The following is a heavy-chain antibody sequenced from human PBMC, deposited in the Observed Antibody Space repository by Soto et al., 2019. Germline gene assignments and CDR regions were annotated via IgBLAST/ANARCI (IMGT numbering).Heavy chain of an antibody. CDR1: GFTFSRFA. D-gene: IGHD3-3*01. CDR3: ANDVWKPAIFREVTFS. Sequence: GVSLRLSCAGSGFTFSRFAMSWVRQVPGKRLEWVSAISGSGQTTYYADSVKGRFTVSRDNSNNTLYLHMNSLRAEDTAVSYCANDVWKPAIFREVTFSWARRTLVRVSS. J-gene: IGHJ5*02. V-gene: IGHV3-23*01. CDR2: ISGSGQTT.